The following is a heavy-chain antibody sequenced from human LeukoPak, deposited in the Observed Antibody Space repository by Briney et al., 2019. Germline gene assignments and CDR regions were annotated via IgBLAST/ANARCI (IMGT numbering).Heavy chain of an antibody. Sequence: PGRSLRLSCAASGFTFSSYAMHWVRQAPGKGLEWVAVISYDGSNKYYADSVKGRFTISRDNSKNTLYLQMNSLRAEDTAVYYCARDRSLDYYDNSGYWDYWGQGTLVTVSS. CDR3: ARDRSLDYYDNSGYWDY. D-gene: IGHD3-22*01. J-gene: IGHJ4*02. CDR1: GFTFSSYA. CDR2: ISYDGSNK. V-gene: IGHV3-30-3*01.